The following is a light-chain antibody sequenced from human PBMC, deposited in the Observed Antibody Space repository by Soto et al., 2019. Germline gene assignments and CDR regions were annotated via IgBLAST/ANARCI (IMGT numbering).Light chain of an antibody. J-gene: IGKJ4*01. CDR1: QSVHSN. Sequence: IVMTQSPATLSLSPGETATLSCRASQSVHSNLAWFQQHPGQAPRLLIYGASSRATGIPVRFSGSGSGTEFTLTISSLQPEDFAVYYCQQYTDWPWGTFGGGTKVDI. CDR2: GAS. CDR3: QQYTDWPWGT. V-gene: IGKV3-15*01.